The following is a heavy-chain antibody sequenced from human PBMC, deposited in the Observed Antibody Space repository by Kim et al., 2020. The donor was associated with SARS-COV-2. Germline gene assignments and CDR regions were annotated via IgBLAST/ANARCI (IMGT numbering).Heavy chain of an antibody. CDR2: IKQDGSEK. CDR1: GFTFSSYG. Sequence: GGSLRLSCAASGFTFSSYGMSWVRQAPGKGLEWVANIKQDGSEKYYVDSVKGRFTISRDNAKNSLYLQMNSLRAEDTAVYYCARIGGERYFDWLVWYYGMDVWGQGATGTVSS. CDR3: ARIGGERYFDWLVWYYGMDV. J-gene: IGHJ6*01. D-gene: IGHD3-9*01. V-gene: IGHV3-7*03.